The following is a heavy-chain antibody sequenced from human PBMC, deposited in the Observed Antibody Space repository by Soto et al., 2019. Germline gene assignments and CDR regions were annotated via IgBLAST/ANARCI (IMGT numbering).Heavy chain of an antibody. CDR3: ARGTSIAVPEY. V-gene: IGHV3-74*01. D-gene: IGHD6-19*01. J-gene: IGHJ4*02. Sequence: GGSLRLSCAASGFTFSSYWMHWVRQAPGKGLVWVSRINSDGSSTSYADSVKGRFTISRDNAKNTLYLQMNSLRAEDTAVYYCARGTSIAVPEYWGQGTLVTVSS. CDR2: INSDGSST. CDR1: GFTFSSYW.